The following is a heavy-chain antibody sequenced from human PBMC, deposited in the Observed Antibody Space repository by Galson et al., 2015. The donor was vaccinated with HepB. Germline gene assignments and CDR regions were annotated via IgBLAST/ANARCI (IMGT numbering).Heavy chain of an antibody. CDR3: TTHQLYYYDSSGSNY. J-gene: IGHJ4*02. D-gene: IGHD3-22*01. V-gene: IGHV3-15*01. CDR1: GFTFSNAW. Sequence: SLRLSCAASGFTFSNAWMSWVRQAPGKGLEWVGRIKSKTDGGTTDYAAPVKGRFTISRDDSKNTLYLQMNSLKTEDTAVYYCTTHQLYYYDSSGSNYWGQGTLVTVSS. CDR2: IKSKTDGGTT.